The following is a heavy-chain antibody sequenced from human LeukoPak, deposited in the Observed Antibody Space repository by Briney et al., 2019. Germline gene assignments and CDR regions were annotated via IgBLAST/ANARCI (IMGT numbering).Heavy chain of an antibody. CDR2: IYYSGST. J-gene: IGHJ5*02. CDR3: ARDLPRGINWFDP. V-gene: IGHV4-39*02. Sequence: SETLSLTCTVSGGSVSSSSYYWGWIRQPPGKGLEWIGSIYYSGSTYYNPSLKSRVTISVDTSKNQFSLKLSSVTAADTAVYYCARDLPRGINWFDPWGQGTLVTVSS. CDR1: GGSVSSSSYY. D-gene: IGHD3-10*01.